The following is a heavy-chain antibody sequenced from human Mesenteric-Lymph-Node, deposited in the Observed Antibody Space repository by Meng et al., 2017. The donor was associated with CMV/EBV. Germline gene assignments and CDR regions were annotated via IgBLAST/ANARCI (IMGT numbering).Heavy chain of an antibody. D-gene: IGHD2-15*01. CDR3: ARGATPY. CDR1: GFPFSNYG. V-gene: IGHV3-30*02. Sequence: GESLKISCEASGFPFSNYGMQWVRQAPGKGLEWVAFIRYDGSTKYYAESVKGRFTISRDNSKNTLFLQMNSLRVEDTAVYYCARGATPYWGQGTLVTVSS. J-gene: IGHJ4*02. CDR2: IRYDGSTK.